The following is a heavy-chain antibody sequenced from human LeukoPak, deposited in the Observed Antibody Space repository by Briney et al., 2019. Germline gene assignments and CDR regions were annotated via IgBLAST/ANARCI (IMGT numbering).Heavy chain of an antibody. CDR1: GGSISSGGYY. D-gene: IGHD3-10*01. V-gene: IGHV4-61*08. J-gene: IGHJ6*02. Sequence: SETLSLTCTVSGGSISSGGYYWSWIRQHPGKGLEWIGYIYYSGSTNYNPSLKSRVTISVDTSKNQFSLKLSSVTAADTAVYYCARTGYYGSGSYYDYLKTFYYYYGMDVWGQGTTVTVSS. CDR3: ARTGYYGSGSYYDYLKTFYYYYGMDV. CDR2: IYYSGST.